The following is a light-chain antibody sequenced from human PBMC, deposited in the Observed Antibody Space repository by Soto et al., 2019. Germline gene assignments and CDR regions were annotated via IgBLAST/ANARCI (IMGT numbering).Light chain of an antibody. V-gene: IGKV1-39*01. CDR1: QNIGDY. Sequence: DIEMTQSPSSLSASAGDKVTITCRASQNIGDYLSWYQQRPGKVPKLLIYSSSILHSAASSRFSGGGSGTDFTLSISGLQPDDFATYYCRQTFTTQISFGGGTTVDIK. CDR3: RQTFTTQIS. J-gene: IGKJ4*02. CDR2: SSS.